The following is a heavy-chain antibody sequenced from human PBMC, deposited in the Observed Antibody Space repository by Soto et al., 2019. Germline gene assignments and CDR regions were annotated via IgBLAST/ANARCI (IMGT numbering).Heavy chain of an antibody. D-gene: IGHD5-18*01. J-gene: IGHJ4*02. V-gene: IGHV4-31*03. Sequence: QVQLHESGPGLVKPSQTLSLTCSVSGGSISSGGYYWSLLRQHTGTGLEWIGYVHHSGTTFYKSSLRSRVSMSIDTSKNLFSLNLTSVTAADTAIYYCARHDVDTSMVVDYWGQGSLVTVSS. CDR2: VHHSGTT. CDR1: GGSISSGGYY. CDR3: ARHDVDTSMVVDY.